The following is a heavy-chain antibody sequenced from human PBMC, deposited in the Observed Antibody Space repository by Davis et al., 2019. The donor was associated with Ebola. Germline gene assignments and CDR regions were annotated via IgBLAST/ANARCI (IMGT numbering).Heavy chain of an antibody. Sequence: ASVKVSCKASGYTFTGFYIHWARQAPGQGLEWLGWINPNTGGTNLAQKFQGWVTMTRDTSISTAYMELSRLRSDDTAVYYCARRGGTKHLDAFDIWGQGTMVTVSS. J-gene: IGHJ3*02. CDR1: GYTFTGFY. D-gene: IGHD3-16*01. CDR3: ARRGGTKHLDAFDI. CDR2: INPNTGGT. V-gene: IGHV1-2*04.